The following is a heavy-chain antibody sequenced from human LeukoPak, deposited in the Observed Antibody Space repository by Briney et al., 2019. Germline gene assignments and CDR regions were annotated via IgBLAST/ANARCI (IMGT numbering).Heavy chain of an antibody. CDR2: IYYSGST. Sequence: SETLSLTCTVSGGSISSYYWSWIRQPPGKGLEWIGYIYYSGSTNYNPSLKSRVTISVDTSKNQFSLKLSSVTAADTAVYYCARGVSSSVRLYYYYYYMDVWGKGTTVTISS. D-gene: IGHD6-13*01. V-gene: IGHV4-59*01. J-gene: IGHJ6*03. CDR1: GGSISSYY. CDR3: ARGVSSSVRLYYYYYYMDV.